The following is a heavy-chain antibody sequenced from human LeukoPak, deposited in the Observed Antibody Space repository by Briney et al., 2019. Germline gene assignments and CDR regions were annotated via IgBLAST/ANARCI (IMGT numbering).Heavy chain of an antibody. V-gene: IGHV4-39*07. D-gene: IGHD4-11*01. CDR1: GFTFSSYA. Sequence: GSLRLSCAASGFTFSSYAMHWVRQAPGKGLEWIASIHYSGTTYYSSSLKSRVTISVDTSENQFSLRLSSVAAADTAVYYCSRGYSDTYRPPEKYFDYWGQGTLVTVSS. CDR2: IHYSGTT. J-gene: IGHJ4*02. CDR3: SRGYSDTYRPPEKYFDY.